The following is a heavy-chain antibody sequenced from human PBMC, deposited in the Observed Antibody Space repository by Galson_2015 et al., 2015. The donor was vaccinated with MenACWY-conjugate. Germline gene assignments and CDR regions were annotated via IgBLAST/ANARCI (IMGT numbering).Heavy chain of an antibody. Sequence: SLRLSCAASGFTFRSYWMHWVRQAPGKGLVWVSRINSDGTATRYADSVKGRFTISRDNAKNTLYLQMNSLRAEDTAVYYCARDFTLLPIWGQGTMVTVSS. D-gene: IGHD3-16*01. CDR1: GFTFRSYW. CDR3: ARDFTLLPI. J-gene: IGHJ3*02. V-gene: IGHV3-74*01. CDR2: INSDGTAT.